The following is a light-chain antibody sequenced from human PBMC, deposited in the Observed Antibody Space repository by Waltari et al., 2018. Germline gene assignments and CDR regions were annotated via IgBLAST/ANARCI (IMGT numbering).Light chain of an antibody. J-gene: IGKJ4*01. CDR2: CAS. CDR3: QQYDELPLT. V-gene: IGKV4-1*01. CDR1: RRVLYSGNRQNY. Sequence: DIVMTQSPDSLAVSLGERATISCKPSRRVLYSGNRQNYLAWYQQKPGQPPRLLIYCASTRESGGPDRFSGSGSGTDVTLTISRLQAGDVAVYYGQQYDELPLTFGGGIKVEIK.